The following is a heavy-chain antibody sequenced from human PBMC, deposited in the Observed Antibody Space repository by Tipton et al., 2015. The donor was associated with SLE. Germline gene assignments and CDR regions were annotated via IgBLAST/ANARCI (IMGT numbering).Heavy chain of an antibody. J-gene: IGHJ6*02. D-gene: IGHD4-17*01. CDR3: ARDYGDYVEYYYGMDV. CDR2: IRHDGSEK. Sequence: SLRLSCATSGFIFSGFAMHWVRQAPGKGLEWVANIRHDGSEKHYVDSVKGRFTISRDNAKNSLYLQMNSLRAEDTAVYYCARDYGDYVEYYYGMDVWGQGTTVTVSS. V-gene: IGHV3-7*01. CDR1: GFIFSGFA.